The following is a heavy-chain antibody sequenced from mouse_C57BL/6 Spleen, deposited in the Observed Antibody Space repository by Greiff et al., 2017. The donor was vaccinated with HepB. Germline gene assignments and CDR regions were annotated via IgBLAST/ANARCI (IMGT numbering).Heavy chain of an antibody. J-gene: IGHJ3*01. D-gene: IGHD1-1*01. Sequence: QVQLQQSGAELVKPGASVKMSCKASGYTFTSYWITWVKQRPGQGLEWIGDIYPGSGSTNYNEKFKSKATLTVDTSSSTAYMQLSSLTSEDSAVYYCARGVYGSSYWFAYWGQGTLVTVSA. V-gene: IGHV1-55*01. CDR1: GYTFTSYW. CDR3: ARGVYGSSYWFAY. CDR2: IYPGSGST.